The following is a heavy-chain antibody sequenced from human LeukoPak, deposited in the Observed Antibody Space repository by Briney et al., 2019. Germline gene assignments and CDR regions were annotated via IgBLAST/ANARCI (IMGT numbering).Heavy chain of an antibody. V-gene: IGHV4-39*01. J-gene: IGHJ4*02. D-gene: IGHD3-3*01. CDR2: IYYSGST. Sequence: SETLSLTCTVSGGSISSSSYYWGWIRQPPGKGLEWIGSIYYSGSTYYNPSLKSRVTISVDTSKNQFSLKLSSVTAADTAVYYCAKPYYDFWRGYYKGFFDYWAQGTLVPVSS. CDR3: AKPYYDFWRGYYKGFFDY. CDR1: GGSISSSSYY.